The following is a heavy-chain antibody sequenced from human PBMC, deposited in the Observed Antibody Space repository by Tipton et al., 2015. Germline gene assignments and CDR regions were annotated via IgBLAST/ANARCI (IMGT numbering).Heavy chain of an antibody. CDR3: GRDRRLTGSWGQIDY. CDR1: GESFSAFY. CDR2: IHHGGTT. Sequence: TLSLTCGVYGESFSAFYWTWVRQPPGKGLEWIGEIHHGGTTNYNPSLKSRVTMSVDTSKNQFSLQLSSVTAADTAVYYCGRDRRLTGSWGQIDYWGQGALVTVSA. D-gene: IGHD1-14*01. V-gene: IGHV4-34*01. J-gene: IGHJ4*02.